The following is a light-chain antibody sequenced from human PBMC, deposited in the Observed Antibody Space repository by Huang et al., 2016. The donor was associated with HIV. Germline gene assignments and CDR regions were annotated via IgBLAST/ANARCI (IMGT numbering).Light chain of an antibody. CDR2: WAS. Sequence: DIVMTQSPDSLAVSLGERATINCKSSQSLLYTSNNTNYLAWYQQKPGQPPKLLIYWASTRESGVPDRFSGSGSGTDFTLTISSLQAEDVAVYYCQQYYNTPLTFGQGTKLEIK. CDR3: QQYYNTPLT. CDR1: QSLLYTSNNTNY. J-gene: IGKJ2*01. V-gene: IGKV4-1*01.